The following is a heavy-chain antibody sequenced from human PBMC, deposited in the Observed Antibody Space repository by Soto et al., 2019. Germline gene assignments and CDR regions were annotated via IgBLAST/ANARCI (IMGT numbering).Heavy chain of an antibody. CDR3: AREYYGLLTGYYTDY. D-gene: IGHD3-9*01. Sequence: EVQLVESGGDLVQRGGSLRLSCAASEFPFSSYWMHWVRHTPGKGLDWVARISGDGVTTYYADSVTGRFTVSRDNAKNTLCLQISGLRAEDTAVYYCAREYYGLLTGYYTDYWGQGTLVSVSS. CDR2: ISGDGVTT. V-gene: IGHV3-74*01. CDR1: EFPFSSYW. J-gene: IGHJ4*02.